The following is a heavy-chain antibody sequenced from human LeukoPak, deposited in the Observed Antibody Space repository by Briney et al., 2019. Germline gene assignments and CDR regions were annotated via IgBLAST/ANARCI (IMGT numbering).Heavy chain of an antibody. Sequence: GGSLRLSCAASGFIFSDYWMNWVSQAPGKGLEWVSYISSSGGTIYYADSVKGRFTISRDNAKNSLYLQMNSLRAEDTAVYYCAELGITMIGGVWGKGTTFTISS. CDR2: ISSSGGTI. D-gene: IGHD3-10*02. V-gene: IGHV3-48*04. CDR1: GFIFSDYW. J-gene: IGHJ6*04. CDR3: AELGITMIGGV.